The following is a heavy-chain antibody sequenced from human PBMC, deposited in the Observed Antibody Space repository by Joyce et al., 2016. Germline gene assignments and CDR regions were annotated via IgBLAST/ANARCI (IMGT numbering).Heavy chain of an antibody. CDR3: ARDVLTTVTKAYGY. Sequence: EVQLVESGGGLVKPGESLRLPCTASGFRFSGYSMTWVRQAPGKGLEWVSSISRDNTCIFHADSVKGRFTISRDNARNSLYLQMNSLGAEDTAVYYCARDVLTTVTKAYGYWGQGTLVAVSS. V-gene: IGHV3-21*01. J-gene: IGHJ4*02. CDR2: ISRDNTCI. CDR1: GFRFSGYS. D-gene: IGHD4-11*01.